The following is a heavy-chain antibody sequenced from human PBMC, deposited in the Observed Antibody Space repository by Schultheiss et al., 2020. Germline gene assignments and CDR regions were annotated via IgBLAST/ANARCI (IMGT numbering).Heavy chain of an antibody. J-gene: IGHJ1*01. CDR3: ARQGYGDYVSHFQH. Sequence: SETLSLTCAVSGGSISSGGYSWSWIRQPPGKGLEWIGYMYHTGRTYYNPSLESRVIISLDTSKCQVSLNLNSVTAADTAVYYSARQGYGDYVSHFQHWGQGTLVTGS. D-gene: IGHD4-17*01. CDR2: MYHTGRT. CDR1: GGSISSGGYS. V-gene: IGHV4-30-2*05.